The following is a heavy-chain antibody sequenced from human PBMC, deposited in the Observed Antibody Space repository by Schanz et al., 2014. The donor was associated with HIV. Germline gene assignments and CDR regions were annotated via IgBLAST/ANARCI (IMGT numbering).Heavy chain of an antibody. CDR1: GFTVSNNY. D-gene: IGHD4-17*01. CDR3: ARAGLHDYGDSGLDY. CDR2: ISGGSGDK. V-gene: IGHV3-21*01. J-gene: IGHJ4*02. Sequence: EVQLVESGGGLIQPGGSLRLSCAASGFTVSNNYMSWVRQAPGKGLEWVSSISGGSGDKLYADSIKGRFTISRDNGNNLYPQMDSLRGEDTAVYYCARAGLHDYGDSGLDYWGQGTLVTVSS.